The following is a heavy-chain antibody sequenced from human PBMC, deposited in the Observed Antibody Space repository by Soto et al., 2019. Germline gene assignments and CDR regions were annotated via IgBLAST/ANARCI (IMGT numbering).Heavy chain of an antibody. CDR3: AGSTSWFDP. J-gene: IGHJ5*02. V-gene: IGHV4-39*01. Sequence: QLQLQESGPGLVKTSETLSLACTVSGGSISSSSYYWGWIRQPPGKGLEWVGSIYYSGSTYYNPSLKSRVTISADTSKNQLSLTLSSVTAADTAVYYCAGSTSWFDPWGQGTLVTVAS. CDR1: GGSISSSSYY. D-gene: IGHD6-13*01. CDR2: IYYSGST.